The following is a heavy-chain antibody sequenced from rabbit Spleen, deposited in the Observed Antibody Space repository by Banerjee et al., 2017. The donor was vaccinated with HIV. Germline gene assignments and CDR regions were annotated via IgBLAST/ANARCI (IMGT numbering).Heavy chain of an antibody. D-gene: IGHD1-1*01. CDR3: AIDAATGDYIDFCFAL. CDR2: IYTGNGNP. J-gene: IGHJ4*01. Sequence: QEQLVESGGGLVQPEGSLTLTCKASGVSFSDKDGMCWVRQAPGKGLEWIGCIYTGNGNPFYASWAKGRFSITKSSSSTVTMQMTSLAAAAASTYFCAIDAATGDYIDFCFALWGPGTLVTVS. V-gene: IGHV1S45*01. CDR1: GVSFSDKDG.